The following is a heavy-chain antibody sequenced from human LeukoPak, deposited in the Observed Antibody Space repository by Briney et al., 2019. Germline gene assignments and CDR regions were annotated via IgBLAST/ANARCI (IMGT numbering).Heavy chain of an antibody. V-gene: IGHV3-9*01. CDR3: ATELWVRGPHLYRWFDP. J-gene: IGHJ5*02. D-gene: IGHD3-10*01. CDR2: ISWNSGSI. CDR1: GFTFDDYA. Sequence: GRSLRLSCAASGFTFDDYAMHWVRQAPGEGLEWVAGISWNSGSIAYADSVKGRFTISRDNAKNSLYLQMNSLRAEDTALYYCATELWVRGPHLYRWFDPWGQGTLVTVSS.